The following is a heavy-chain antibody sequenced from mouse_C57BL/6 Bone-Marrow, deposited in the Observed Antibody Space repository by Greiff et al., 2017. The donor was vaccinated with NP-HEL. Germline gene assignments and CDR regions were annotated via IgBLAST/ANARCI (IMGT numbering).Heavy chain of an antibody. D-gene: IGHD2-4*01. Sequence: VQLQQPGAELVKPGASVKMSCKASGYTFTSYWITWVKQRPGQGLEWIGDIYPGSGSTNYNEKFKRKATLTVDTSSSTAYMQLSSLTSEDSAVYYCARGISYDYDAYAMDYWGQGTSVTASS. CDR1: GYTFTSYW. CDR2: IYPGSGST. CDR3: ARGISYDYDAYAMDY. J-gene: IGHJ4*01. V-gene: IGHV1-55*01.